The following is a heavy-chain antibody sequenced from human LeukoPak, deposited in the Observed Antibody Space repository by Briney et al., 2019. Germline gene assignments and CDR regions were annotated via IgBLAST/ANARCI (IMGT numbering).Heavy chain of an antibody. D-gene: IGHD4-23*01. CDR3: ARDASYGGNSRAFDI. CDR1: GGSITSYY. J-gene: IGHJ3*02. Sequence: SETLSLTCTVSGGSITSYYWSWIRQPPGNGLEWIGYIYYTGTTNYNPSLESRVTISVDTSKNQFSLRLSSVTAADTALYYCARDASYGGNSRAFDIWGQGTMVTVSS. CDR2: IYYTGTT. V-gene: IGHV4-59*12.